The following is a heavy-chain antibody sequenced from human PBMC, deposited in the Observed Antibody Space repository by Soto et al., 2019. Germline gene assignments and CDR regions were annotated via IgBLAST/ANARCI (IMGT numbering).Heavy chain of an antibody. CDR3: AIVGCGVTMVGGGWRAFDL. CDR2: IYHSGST. Sequence: SETLSPTCADSGGSISSGGYSWSWIRQTPGKGLEWIGYIYHSGSTYYNPSLKSRVTISVDRSKNQFSLKLSSVTAADRAVYYCAIVGCGVTMVGGGWRAFDLWGQGQIVTLSS. J-gene: IGHJ3*01. D-gene: IGHD3-10*01. CDR1: GGSISSGGYS. V-gene: IGHV4-30-2*01.